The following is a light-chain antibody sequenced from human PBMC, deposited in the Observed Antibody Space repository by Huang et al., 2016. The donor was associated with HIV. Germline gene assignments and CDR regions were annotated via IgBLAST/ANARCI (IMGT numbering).Light chain of an antibody. CDR2: AAS. CDR3: QQYFGIPYT. V-gene: IGKV1-NL1*01. Sequence: DIQMTQSPSSLSASLGDRVTFTCRASQAISNSLAWYQQKPGKAPKLLVYAASRLERGVPSRFSGSGSGTDYTLTISSRQTEDFATYYCQQYFGIPYTVGQGTKLEIK. CDR1: QAISNS. J-gene: IGKJ2*01.